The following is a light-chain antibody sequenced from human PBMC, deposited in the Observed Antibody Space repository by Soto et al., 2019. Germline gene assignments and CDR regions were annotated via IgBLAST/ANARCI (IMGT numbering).Light chain of an antibody. J-gene: IGLJ3*02. CDR2: DVS. CDR1: SSDVGGYNY. Sequence: QSALTQPPSASGSPGQSVTISCTGTSSDVGGYNYVSWYQHHPGKAPKLMIYDVSKWPSGVPDRFSGSKSGNMASLTVSGLQAEDEADYYCSSYAGSTNWVFGGGTKVTVL. CDR3: SSYAGSTNWV. V-gene: IGLV2-8*01.